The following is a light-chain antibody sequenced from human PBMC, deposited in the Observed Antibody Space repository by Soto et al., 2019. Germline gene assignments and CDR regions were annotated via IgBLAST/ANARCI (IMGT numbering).Light chain of an antibody. CDR1: SSDVGGYKY. V-gene: IGLV2-8*01. J-gene: IGLJ2*01. CDR3: SSYGGSNDFVV. Sequence: QSVLTQPPSASGSPGQSVTISCTGSSSDVGGYKYVSWYQQHPNKVPKLMIFEVNKRPLGVPERFSGSKSGSTASLTVSGLQAEDEADYYCSSYGGSNDFVVFGGGTKLTVL. CDR2: EVN.